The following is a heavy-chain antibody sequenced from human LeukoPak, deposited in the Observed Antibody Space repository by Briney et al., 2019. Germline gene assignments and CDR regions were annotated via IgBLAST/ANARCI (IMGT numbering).Heavy chain of an antibody. J-gene: IGHJ4*02. Sequence: GGSLRLSCAASGFTFNTYVMSWVRQTPGKGLEWVSAISGSGGSTYYADSVKGRFTISRDNSKNTLYLQMNSLRAEDTAVYYCAKEVGATTRGVFDYWGQGTLVTVSS. CDR3: AKEVGATTRGVFDY. V-gene: IGHV3-23*01. CDR1: GFTFNTYV. CDR2: ISGSGGST. D-gene: IGHD1-26*01.